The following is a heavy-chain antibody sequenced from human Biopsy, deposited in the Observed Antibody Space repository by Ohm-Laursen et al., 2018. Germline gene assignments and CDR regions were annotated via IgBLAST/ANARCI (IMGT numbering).Heavy chain of an antibody. D-gene: IGHD6-19*01. CDR3: GRATNSTGWSYYYFYGMDV. Sequence: SDTLSLTCAVSGGSISSDYWSWIRQTPGKGLEWIGYIYYSGSTNYNPSLKSRVTISVGTSKNQFSLRLNSVTAAATAVYYGGRATNSTGWSYYYFYGMDVWGQGTTVTVSS. J-gene: IGHJ6*02. CDR2: IYYSGST. V-gene: IGHV4-59*07. CDR1: GGSISSDY.